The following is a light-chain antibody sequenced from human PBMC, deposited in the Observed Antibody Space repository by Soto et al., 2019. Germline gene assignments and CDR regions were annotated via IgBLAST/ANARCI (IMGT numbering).Light chain of an antibody. CDR2: EES. CDR3: QQVKTYPRT. Sequence: AIQMTQSPSSLSASVGDRVTITCRASQGIRNALGWYQQKPGKPPKLLIYEESTLHSGVPSRFSGRKSGTQFTLTIDSLQPEDFATYYCQQVKTYPRTFGGGTKVEIK. CDR1: QGIRNA. J-gene: IGKJ4*01. V-gene: IGKV1-6*01.